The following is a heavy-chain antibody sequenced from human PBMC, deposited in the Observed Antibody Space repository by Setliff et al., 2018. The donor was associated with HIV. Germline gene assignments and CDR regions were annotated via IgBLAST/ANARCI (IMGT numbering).Heavy chain of an antibody. V-gene: IGHV4-30-4*08. D-gene: IGHD3-10*01. J-gene: IGHJ4*02. CDR2: IHYSGFT. CDR3: ARYYYGSQTMLDY. CDR1: GGSIASGDYY. Sequence: PSETLSLTCTVSGGSIASGDYYWNWIHQPPGKGLEWIGYIHYSGFTYYKPSLKSRVTISVDTSKNQLSLKLSSVTAADTAVYYCARYYYGSQTMLDYWGQETLVTVSS.